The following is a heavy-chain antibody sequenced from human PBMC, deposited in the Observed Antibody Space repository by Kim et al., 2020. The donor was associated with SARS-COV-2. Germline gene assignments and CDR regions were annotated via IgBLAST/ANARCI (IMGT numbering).Heavy chain of an antibody. Sequence: GVSLRLSCAASGFTFSNYAMSWVRQAPGKGLEWVSAISGSGGSTYYADSVKGRFTISRDNSKNTLYLQMNSLRAEDTAVYYCAKTGGKITMVRGVIDYWGQGTLVTVSS. CDR2: ISGSGGST. V-gene: IGHV3-23*01. CDR3: AKTGGKITMVRGVIDY. D-gene: IGHD3-10*01. J-gene: IGHJ4*02. CDR1: GFTFSNYA.